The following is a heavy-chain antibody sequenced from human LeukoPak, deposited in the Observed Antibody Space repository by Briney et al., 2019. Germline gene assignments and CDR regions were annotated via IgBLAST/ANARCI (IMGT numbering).Heavy chain of an antibody. Sequence: GGSLRLSCAASGFTFSSYAMSWVRQAPGKGLEWFSAICGSGGSTYYADSVKGRFTISRDNSKNTLYLQMNSLRAEDTAVYYCAKKGGDYYDSSGYYFDYWGQGTLVTVSS. D-gene: IGHD3-22*01. V-gene: IGHV3-23*01. CDR2: ICGSGGST. J-gene: IGHJ4*02. CDR1: GFTFSSYA. CDR3: AKKGGDYYDSSGYYFDY.